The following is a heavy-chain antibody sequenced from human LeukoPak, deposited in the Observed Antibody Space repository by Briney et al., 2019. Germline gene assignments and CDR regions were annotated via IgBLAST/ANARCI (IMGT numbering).Heavy chain of an antibody. Sequence: RASVKVSCKASGYTFTSYYIHWVRQAPGQGLEWMGIINPSGGSTSYAQKFQGRVTMTTDISTSTAYMELRSLRSDDTAVYYCARVNGNYGDHFDYWGQGTLVTVSS. CDR2: INPSGGST. D-gene: IGHD4-17*01. CDR1: GYTFTSYY. V-gene: IGHV1-46*01. J-gene: IGHJ4*02. CDR3: ARVNGNYGDHFDY.